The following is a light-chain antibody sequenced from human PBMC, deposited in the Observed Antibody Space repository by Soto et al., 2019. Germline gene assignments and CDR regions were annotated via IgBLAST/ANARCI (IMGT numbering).Light chain of an antibody. Sequence: DIQMTQSPSTLSASVGDTVTITCRASQSIETWLAWYQQKPGKAPKLLIYKASTLQSGVPSRFSGSGSGADFTLTISSLQPDDFGTYYCQQYTTYYSFGQGTKVEIK. CDR2: KAS. CDR1: QSIETW. V-gene: IGKV1-5*03. CDR3: QQYTTYYS. J-gene: IGKJ2*03.